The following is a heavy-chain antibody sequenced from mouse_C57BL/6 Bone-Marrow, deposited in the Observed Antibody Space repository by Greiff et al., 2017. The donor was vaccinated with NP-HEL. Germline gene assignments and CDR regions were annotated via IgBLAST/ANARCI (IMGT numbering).Heavy chain of an antibody. CDR2: ISDGGSYT. CDR1: GFTFSSYA. V-gene: IGHV5-4*01. J-gene: IGHJ3*01. Sequence: EVKVEESGGGLVKPGGSLKLSCAASGFTFSSYAMSWVRQTPEKRLEWVATISDGGSYTNYPDNVKGRFTISRDNAKNNLYLQMSHLKSEDTAMYYCARDLDYSNYGGFAYWGQGTLVTVSA. CDR3: ARDLDYSNYGGFAY. D-gene: IGHD2-5*01.